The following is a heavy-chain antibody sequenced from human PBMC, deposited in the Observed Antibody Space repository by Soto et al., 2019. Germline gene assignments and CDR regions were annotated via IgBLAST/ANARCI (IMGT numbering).Heavy chain of an antibody. V-gene: IGHV1-2*04. D-gene: IGHD2-21*02. CDR2: INPNSGGT. CDR3: ARGGVVTAKPYNWFDP. Sequence: ASVKVSCKASGYTFTGYYMHWVRQAPGQGLEWMGWINPNSGGTNYAQKFQGWVTMTRDTSISTAYMELSRLRSDDTAVYYCARGGVVTAKPYNWFDPWGQGTLVTVSS. CDR1: GYTFTGYY. J-gene: IGHJ5*02.